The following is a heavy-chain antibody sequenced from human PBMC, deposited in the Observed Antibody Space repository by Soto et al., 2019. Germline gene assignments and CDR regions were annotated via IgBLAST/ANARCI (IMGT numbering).Heavy chain of an antibody. CDR2: IGIGSSTK. V-gene: IGHV3-48*01. J-gene: IGHJ3*01. CDR1: GFTFRNYG. D-gene: IGHD3-22*01. CDR3: ARDQLYYNDISGRPLNAFDV. Sequence: SLRLPCAASGFTFRNYGMNWVRQAPGEGLEGGSYIGIGSSTKYYADSVKGRFTISRDNAKNSLYLQMNSLRAEDTAVYYCARDQLYYNDISGRPLNAFDVWGQGTMVTVSS.